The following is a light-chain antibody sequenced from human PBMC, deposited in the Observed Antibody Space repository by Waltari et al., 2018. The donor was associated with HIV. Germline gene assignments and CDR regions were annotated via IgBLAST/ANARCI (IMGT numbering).Light chain of an antibody. Sequence: QSVLTQPPSASGTPGQRVTISCSGSSSNLVSNTVNCYQQLPGTAPKLLIDSNQRRHPGVHDRCSGSKAGTSASLGISGLQSEDEAEYYWATWDDSLNGRWVFGGGTKLTVL. CDR3: ATWDDSLNGRWV. J-gene: IGLJ3*02. CDR1: SSNLVSNT. CDR2: SNQ. V-gene: IGLV1-44*01.